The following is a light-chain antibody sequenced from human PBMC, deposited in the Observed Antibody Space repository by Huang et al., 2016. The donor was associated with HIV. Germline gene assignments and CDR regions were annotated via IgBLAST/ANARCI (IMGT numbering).Light chain of an antibody. V-gene: IGKV1-9*01. CDR2: AAS. J-gene: IGKJ4*01. CDR1: QDISSY. Sequence: IQLTQSPSSLSASVGDRVTITCRASQDISSYLAWYQQKPGKAPKLLIFAASTLQSGVPSRFSGSGSGTDCTLTISSLQPEDFATYYCQQSRTFGGGTKVDIK. CDR3: QQSRT.